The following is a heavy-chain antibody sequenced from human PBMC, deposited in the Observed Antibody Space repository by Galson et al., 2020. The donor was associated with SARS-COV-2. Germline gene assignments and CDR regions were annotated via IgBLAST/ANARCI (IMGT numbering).Heavy chain of an antibody. CDR1: GFTFRSYA. Sequence: GGSLRLSCAASGFTFRSYAMHWVRRAPGKGLEWVAFISHDGSNDYYADSVKGRFIISRDNSKNTLYLQMNSLRAEDTAAFYCARDGTYYNFWTTYYSQYYYYSMDVWGQGTPVTVS. V-gene: IGHV3-30*04. CDR3: ARDGTYYNFWTTYYSQYYYYSMDV. D-gene: IGHD3-3*01. CDR2: ISHDGSND. J-gene: IGHJ6*02.